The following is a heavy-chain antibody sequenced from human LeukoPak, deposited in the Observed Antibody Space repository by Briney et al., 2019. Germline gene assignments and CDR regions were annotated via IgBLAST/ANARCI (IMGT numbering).Heavy chain of an antibody. V-gene: IGHV4-34*01. CDR3: ARIRYYDFWSGYSGYYHYMDV. Sequence: PSETLSLTCAVYGGSFSGYYWSWIRQPPGKGLEWIGEINHSGSTNYNPSLKSRVTILVDTSKNQFSLKLSSVTAADTAVYYCARIRYYDFWSGYSGYYHYMDVWGKGTTVTVSS. CDR2: INHSGST. J-gene: IGHJ6*03. CDR1: GGSFSGYY. D-gene: IGHD3-3*01.